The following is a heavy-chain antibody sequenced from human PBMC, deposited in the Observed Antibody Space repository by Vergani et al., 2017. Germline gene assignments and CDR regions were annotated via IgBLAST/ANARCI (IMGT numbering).Heavy chain of an antibody. V-gene: IGHV7-4-1*02. J-gene: IGHJ3*02. CDR1: GYTFTSYA. CDR3: ASQLELPLHHDAFDI. CDR2: INTNTGNP. Sequence: QVQLVQSGSELKKAGASVKVSCKASGYTFTSYALNWVRQAPGQGLEWMGWINTNTGNPTYAQGFTGRFVFSLDTSVTKAYLQISRLKADDAAVYFCASQLELPLHHDAFDIWGHGTMVTVSS. D-gene: IGHD1-1*01.